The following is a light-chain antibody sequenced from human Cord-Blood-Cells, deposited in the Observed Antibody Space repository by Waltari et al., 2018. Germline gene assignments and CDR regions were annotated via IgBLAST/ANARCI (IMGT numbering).Light chain of an antibody. V-gene: IGKV2-28*01. J-gene: IGKJ2*01. CDR2: LGS. Sequence: DTVMTQSPLSLPVTPGAPAAISCRSSQGLLHSNGYNSLDWYLQKQGQSPQLLIYLGSNRASGVPDRFSGSGSGTDCTLKISRVEAEDVGVYYCMQALQTAYTFGQGTKLEIK. CDR1: QGLLHSNGYNS. CDR3: MQALQTAYT.